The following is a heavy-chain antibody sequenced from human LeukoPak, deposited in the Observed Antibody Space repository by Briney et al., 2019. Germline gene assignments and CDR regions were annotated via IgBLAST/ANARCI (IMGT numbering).Heavy chain of an antibody. J-gene: IGHJ6*03. CDR2: ISGSGVST. CDR1: GFTFSSYA. CDR3: ATALLRASTYMDV. Sequence: GGSLRLSCAASGFTFSSYAMSWVRQAPGKGLEWVSAISGSGVSTYFAGSVKGRFTISRDNSKNTLYLQINRLRVEDTTVYYCATALLRASTYMDVWGKGTTVTVSS. D-gene: IGHD1-1*01. V-gene: IGHV3-23*01.